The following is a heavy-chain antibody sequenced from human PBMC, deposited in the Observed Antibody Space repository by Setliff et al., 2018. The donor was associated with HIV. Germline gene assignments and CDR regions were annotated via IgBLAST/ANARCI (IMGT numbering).Heavy chain of an antibody. D-gene: IGHD1-26*01. V-gene: IGHV4-34*01. Sequence: SETLSLTCAVYGDSFSGYDWNWIRQPPGQGLEWIGEINHSGNTKYNPSHKSRVTISVDTSKNQFSLRLTSVTAADTAVYYCARGFSRQYLFSGYMDVWGKGTTVTVSS. CDR3: ARGFSRQYLFSGYMDV. CDR1: GDSFSGYD. CDR2: INHSGNT. J-gene: IGHJ6*03.